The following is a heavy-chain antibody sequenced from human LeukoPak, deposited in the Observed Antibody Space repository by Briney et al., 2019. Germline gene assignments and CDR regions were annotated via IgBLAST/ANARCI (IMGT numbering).Heavy chain of an antibody. CDR2: IYPADSDT. CDR1: GYSFTSYW. Sequence: GESLKISCQDSGYSFTSYWLGWVRQMSGKGLEWMGIIYPADSDTIYSPSFQGRVTISADKSINTAYLQWSSLKASDTATYHCAMTSPEYGSSWYYWGQGTLVTVSS. CDR3: AMTSPEYGSSWYY. V-gene: IGHV5-51*01. J-gene: IGHJ4*02. D-gene: IGHD6-13*01.